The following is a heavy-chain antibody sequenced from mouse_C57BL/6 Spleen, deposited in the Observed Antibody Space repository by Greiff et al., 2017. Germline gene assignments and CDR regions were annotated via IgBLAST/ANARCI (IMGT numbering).Heavy chain of an antibody. CDR3: TPFYDYYGDD. Sequence: EVQLVESGAELVRPGASVKLSCTASGFNIKDDYMHWVKQRPEQGLEWIGWIDPENGDTEYASKFQGKATITADTSSNTAYLQLSSLTSEGTAVYYSTPFYDYYGDDWGQGTTGTVSS. J-gene: IGHJ2*01. CDR2: IDPENGDT. CDR1: GFNIKDDY. D-gene: IGHD1-1*01. V-gene: IGHV14-4*01.